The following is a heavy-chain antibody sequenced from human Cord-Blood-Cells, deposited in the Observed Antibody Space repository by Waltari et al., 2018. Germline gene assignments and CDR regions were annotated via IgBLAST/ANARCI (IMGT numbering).Heavy chain of an antibody. J-gene: IGHJ6*03. CDR1: GFTFSSYA. CDR2: ISGSGGST. V-gene: IGHV3-23*01. CDR3: AKGGYRNIAARPDYYYYMDV. Sequence: EVQLLESGGGLVQPGGSLRLSCAASGFTFSSYAMSWVRQAPGKGLELVSAISGSGGSTYYADSVKGRFTISRANTKTTLYLQMNSRRAEDTAVYYCAKGGYRNIAARPDYYYYMDVWGKGTTVTVSS. D-gene: IGHD6-6*01.